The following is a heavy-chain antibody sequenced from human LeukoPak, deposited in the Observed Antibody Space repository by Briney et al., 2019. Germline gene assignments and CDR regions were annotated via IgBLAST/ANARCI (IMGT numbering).Heavy chain of an antibody. D-gene: IGHD6-25*01. CDR2: ISSSGSTI. CDR3: LGSADRG. J-gene: IGHJ4*02. Sequence: GGSLRLSCAASGFTFSSYEMNWVRQAPGKGLEWVSYISSSGSTIYYADSVKGRFTISRDNAKDSVYLQMNTLRVEDTAVYYCLGSADRGWGQGTLVTVSS. CDR1: GFTFSSYE. V-gene: IGHV3-48*03.